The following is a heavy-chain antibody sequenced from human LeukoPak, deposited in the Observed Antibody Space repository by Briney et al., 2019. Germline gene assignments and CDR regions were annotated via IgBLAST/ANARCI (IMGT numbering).Heavy chain of an antibody. CDR2: MISNGNTE. Sequence: GGSLRLSCAASGFTFSGYGINWVRLAPGKGLEWVSMISNGNTEHYADSVKGRFTVSRDNARNSAYLQMNSLRDEDTAMYCCARDYGYCRGNTCYASFDYWGHGTLVTVSS. V-gene: IGHV3-48*02. D-gene: IGHD2-2*01. J-gene: IGHJ4*01. CDR1: GFTFSGYG. CDR3: ARDYGYCRGNTCYASFDY.